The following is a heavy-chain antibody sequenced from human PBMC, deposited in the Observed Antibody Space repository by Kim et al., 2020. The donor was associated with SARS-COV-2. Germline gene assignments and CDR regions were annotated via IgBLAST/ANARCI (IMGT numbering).Heavy chain of an antibody. Sequence: INCARSVKGRFTISRDNAKNSLYLEMNSLRAEDTAVYYCARMRSTSCYAYWGQGTLVTVSS. D-gene: IGHD2-2*01. CDR2: I. J-gene: IGHJ4*02. V-gene: IGHV3-11*01. CDR3: ARMRSTSCYAY.